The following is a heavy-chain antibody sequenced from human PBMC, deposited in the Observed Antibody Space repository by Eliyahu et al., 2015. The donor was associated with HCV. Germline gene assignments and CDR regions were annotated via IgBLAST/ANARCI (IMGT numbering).Heavy chain of an antibody. D-gene: IGHD4-17*01. CDR3: ARDGLGVTTEFDY. CDR1: GFXXSXYS. J-gene: IGHJ4*02. CDR2: ISSSSSTI. Sequence: EVQLVESGGGLVQPGGSLRLSCAASGFXXSXYSMNWVRQAPGKGXXWVSYISSSSSTIYYADSVKGRFTISRDNAKNSLYLQMNSLRAEDTAVYYCARDGLGVTTEFDYWGQGTLVTVSS. V-gene: IGHV3-48*01.